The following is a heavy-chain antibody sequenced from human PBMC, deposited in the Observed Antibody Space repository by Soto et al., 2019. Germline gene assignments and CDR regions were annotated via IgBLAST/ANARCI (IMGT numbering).Heavy chain of an antibody. CDR2: INHSGST. CDR3: ARGGTDYYFYYGMDV. V-gene: IGHV4-34*01. CDR1: GGSFSGYY. J-gene: IGHJ6*02. Sequence: TTETLSLTCAVYGGSFSGYYWNWIRQPPGKELEWIGEINHSGSTNYNPSLKSRVTISVDTFKNQFSRNLSFVTAADTAVYYCARGGTDYYFYYGMDVWGQGTTVTVSS. D-gene: IGHD2-21*02.